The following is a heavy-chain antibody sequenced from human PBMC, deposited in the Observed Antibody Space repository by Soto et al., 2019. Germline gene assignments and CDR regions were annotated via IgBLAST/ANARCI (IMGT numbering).Heavy chain of an antibody. Sequence: QVQLQESGPGLVKPSQTLSLTCTVSGGSISSGDYYWSWIRQPPGKGLEWIGYIYSSGTTYYNPSLKSRVTISVDTSKNQFSLKPTSVTAADTAVYYCATTFGYNSGWYRFDYWGQGTLVTVSS. CDR1: GGSISSGDYY. J-gene: IGHJ4*02. V-gene: IGHV4-30-4*01. CDR2: IYSSGTT. D-gene: IGHD6-19*01. CDR3: ATTFGYNSGWYRFDY.